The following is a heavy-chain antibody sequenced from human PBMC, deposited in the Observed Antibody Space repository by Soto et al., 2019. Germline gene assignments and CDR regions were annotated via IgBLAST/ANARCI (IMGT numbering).Heavy chain of an antibody. CDR1: GDTFSSYS. J-gene: IGHJ6*02. D-gene: IGHD1-7*01. CDR3: ARDDGWNYRYYDMEV. V-gene: IGHV1-69*01. Sequence: QVQLVQSGAEVKKPGSSVKVSCKASGDTFSSYSITWVRQAPGQGLEWMGGIIPVFGSANYAQKFQGRVTITADESTRTAYMELNSLRYQDTAVYFCARDDGWNYRYYDMEVWGPGTTVTVSS. CDR2: IIPVFGSA.